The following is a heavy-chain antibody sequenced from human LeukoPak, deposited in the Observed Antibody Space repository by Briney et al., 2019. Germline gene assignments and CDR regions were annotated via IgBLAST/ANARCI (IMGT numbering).Heavy chain of an antibody. CDR2: INGGNGNT. Sequence: ASVKVSCKASGYTFTSNAMHWVRQAPGQGLEWMGWINGGNGNTKYSQNFQGRVTITRDTSANTAYMELSSLRSEDTAVYYCARDGIDILTGPLNSWGQGTLVTVSS. CDR3: ARDGIDILTGPLNS. V-gene: IGHV1-3*01. CDR1: GYTFTSNA. D-gene: IGHD3-9*01. J-gene: IGHJ4*02.